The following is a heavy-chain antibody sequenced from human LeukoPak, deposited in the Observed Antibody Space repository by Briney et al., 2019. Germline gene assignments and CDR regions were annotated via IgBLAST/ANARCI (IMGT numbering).Heavy chain of an antibody. J-gene: IGHJ4*02. CDR1: GFTFSSYW. D-gene: IGHD3-22*01. CDR3: ARVHYYDSSGYSH. V-gene: IGHV3-7*01. CDR2: IKQDGSEK. Sequence: GGSLRLSCAASGFTFSSYWMTWVRQAPGKGLEWVANIKQDGSEKYYVDSVKGRFTISRDNAKKSLYLQMNSLRGEDTAVYYCARVHYYDSSGYSHWGQGTLVTVSS.